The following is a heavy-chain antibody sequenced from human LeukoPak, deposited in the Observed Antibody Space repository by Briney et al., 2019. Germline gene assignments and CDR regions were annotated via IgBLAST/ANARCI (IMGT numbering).Heavy chain of an antibody. Sequence: PGGSLRLSCAASGFTFSSYSMNWVRQAPGKGLKWVSYISSRSNIIYYADSVKGRFAISRDNAKNSLSLQMNSLRAEDTAVYYCARDLGRIDPWGQGTLVTVSS. V-gene: IGHV3-48*01. J-gene: IGHJ5*02. CDR1: GFTFSSYS. CDR2: ISSRSNII. CDR3: ARDLGRIDP.